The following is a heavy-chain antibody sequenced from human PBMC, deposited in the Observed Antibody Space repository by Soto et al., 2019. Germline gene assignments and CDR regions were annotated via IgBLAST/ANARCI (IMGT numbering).Heavy chain of an antibody. D-gene: IGHD2-15*01. Sequence: QVQVQESGPGLVKPSDTLSLTCTVSGGSASSRRYFWGWFRKPPGKGLEWIGTIYYHGSTYYNPSLKSRFTLSVDTSKNHFSLKLTSVTAADTAVYYCARQRVVPATPSNWFDPWGQGTLVTVSS. CDR1: GGSASSRRYF. CDR3: ARQRVVPATPSNWFDP. V-gene: IGHV4-39*01. CDR2: IYYHGST. J-gene: IGHJ5*02.